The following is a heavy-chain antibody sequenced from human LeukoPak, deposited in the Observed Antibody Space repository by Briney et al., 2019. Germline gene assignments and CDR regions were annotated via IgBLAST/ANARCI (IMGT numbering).Heavy chain of an antibody. Sequence: SETLSLTCTVSGGSISSYYWSWIRQPPGKGLEWIGYIYYSGSTNYNPSLKSRVTISVDASKNQFSLKLSSVTAADTAVYYCAREHGSYGLYYYYYMDVWGKGTTVTVSS. V-gene: IGHV4-59*12. CDR3: AREHGSYGLYYYYYMDV. J-gene: IGHJ6*03. CDR2: IYYSGST. D-gene: IGHD1-26*01. CDR1: GGSISSYY.